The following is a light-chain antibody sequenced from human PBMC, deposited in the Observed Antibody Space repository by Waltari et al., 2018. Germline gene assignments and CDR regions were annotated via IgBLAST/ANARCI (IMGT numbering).Light chain of an antibody. CDR2: GKN. CDR1: SLRSYY. V-gene: IGLV3-19*01. CDR3: NSRDSSGNHWV. J-gene: IGLJ3*02. Sequence: SSELTQDPAVSLALGQTVRITCQGDSLRSYYSSWYQQKPGQAPVLVIYGKNNRPPGIPDRFSGSSSGNTASLTITGAQAEDEADYYCNSRDSSGNHWVFGGGTKLTVL.